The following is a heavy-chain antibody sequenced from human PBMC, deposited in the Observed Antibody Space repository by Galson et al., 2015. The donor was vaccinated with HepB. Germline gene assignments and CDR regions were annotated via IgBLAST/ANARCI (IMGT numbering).Heavy chain of an antibody. Sequence: PALVKPTQTLTLTCTFSGFSLSTSGVGVGWIRQPPGKALEWLALIYWNDDKRYSPSLKSRLTITKDTSKNQVVLTMTNMDPVDTATYYCAHSKAEGYYYDSSGYSHYWGQGTLVTVSS. D-gene: IGHD3-22*01. CDR3: AHSKAEGYYYDSSGYSHY. CDR1: GFSLSTSGVG. J-gene: IGHJ4*02. CDR2: IYWNDDK. V-gene: IGHV2-5*01.